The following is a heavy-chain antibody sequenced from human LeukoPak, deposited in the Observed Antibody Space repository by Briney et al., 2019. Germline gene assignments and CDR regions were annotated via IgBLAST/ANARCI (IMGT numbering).Heavy chain of an antibody. J-gene: IGHJ4*02. Sequence: ASVKVSCKASGYTFTDFYMHWVRQAPGQGLEWMGWINPNTGGTNYAQKFQGRVTMTRDTSTSTVYMDLSSLRSEDTAVYYCARWTTTFLDYWGQGTLVTVSS. CDR2: INPNTGGT. CDR1: GYTFTDFY. CDR3: ARWTTTFLDY. D-gene: IGHD1-1*01. V-gene: IGHV1-2*02.